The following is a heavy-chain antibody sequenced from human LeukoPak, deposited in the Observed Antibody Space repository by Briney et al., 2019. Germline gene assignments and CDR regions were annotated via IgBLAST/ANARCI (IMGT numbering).Heavy chain of an antibody. CDR3: ARGLGDWDYFDY. CDR1: GFTFSSYW. V-gene: IGHV3-74*01. J-gene: IGHJ4*02. D-gene: IGHD2-21*02. Sequence: GGSLRLSCAASGFTFSSYWMHWVRQAPGKGLVWVSRINSDGSSTSYADSVKGRFTISRDNAKNTLYLQMNSLGAEDTAVYYCARGLGDWDYFDYWGQGTLVTVSS. CDR2: INSDGSST.